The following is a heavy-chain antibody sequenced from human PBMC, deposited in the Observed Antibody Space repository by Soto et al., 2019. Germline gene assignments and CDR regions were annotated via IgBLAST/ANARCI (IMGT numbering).Heavy chain of an antibody. CDR2: IYSGDSET. CDR1: GYTFINYW. D-gene: IGHD3-10*01. V-gene: IGHV5-51*01. J-gene: IGHJ4*02. CDR3: ALSNVSISYSPTPPFDY. Sequence: GESLKISCKGSGYTFINYWIAWVRQMPEKGLEWMGIIYSGDSETRYSPSFQGQVSISADKSINTAYLQLSSLQASDTAVYYCALSNVSISYSPTPPFDYWGQGTLVTVSS.